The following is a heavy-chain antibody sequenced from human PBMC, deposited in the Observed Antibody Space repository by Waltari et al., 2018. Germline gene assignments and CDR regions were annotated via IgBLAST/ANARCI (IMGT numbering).Heavy chain of an antibody. CDR1: GFAFSSYW. V-gene: IGHV3-7*01. J-gene: IGHJ4*02. Sequence: EVQLVESGGGLVQPGGSLRLSCAASGFAFSSYWMSWVRQAPGKGLEGVANIKQDGSEKYYVEAEKGRITFSRDNAKNSLYLQMNSRRAEDTAVYYCARARGAYFDYWGQGTLVTVSS. CDR2: IKQDGSEK. CDR3: ARARGAYFDY.